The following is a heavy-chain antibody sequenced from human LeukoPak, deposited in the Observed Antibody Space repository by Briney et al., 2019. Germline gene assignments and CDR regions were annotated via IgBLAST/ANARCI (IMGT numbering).Heavy chain of an antibody. Sequence: ASVKVSCKASGYTFTSYDINWVRQATGQGLEWMGWMNPNSGNTGYAQKFQGRVTMTRNTSISTAYMELSSLRSEDTAVYYCARGEEGYYDSSGYYVYYYYGMDVWGQGTTVTVSS. CDR1: GYTFTSYD. D-gene: IGHD3-22*01. J-gene: IGHJ6*02. CDR3: ARGEEGYYDSSGYYVYYYYGMDV. V-gene: IGHV1-8*01. CDR2: MNPNSGNT.